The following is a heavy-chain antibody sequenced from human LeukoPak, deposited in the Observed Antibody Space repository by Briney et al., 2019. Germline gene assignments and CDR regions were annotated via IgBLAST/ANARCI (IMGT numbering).Heavy chain of an antibody. CDR2: INHSGST. J-gene: IGHJ4*02. CDR3: ARGPLLTGHQD. Sequence: SETLSLTCAVYGGSFSGYYWSWIRQPPGKGLEWIGEINHSGSTNYNPSLKSRVTISVDTSKNQFSLKLSSVTAADTAVYYCARGPLLTGHQDWGQGTLVTVSS. CDR1: GGSFSGYY. V-gene: IGHV4-34*01. D-gene: IGHD7-27*01.